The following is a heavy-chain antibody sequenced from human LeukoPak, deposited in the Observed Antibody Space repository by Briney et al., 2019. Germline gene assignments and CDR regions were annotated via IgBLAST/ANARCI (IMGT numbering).Heavy chain of an antibody. CDR3: ARALNSYGRIGFDY. Sequence: GGSLRLSCAASGFTFSGHWMYWLRQAPGKGLAWVSRINGDGSVTNYTGSVKGRFTISRDNAKNIVYLQMHSLGEDDTAKYYCARALNSYGRIGFDYWGQGTLVTVSS. D-gene: IGHD5-18*01. J-gene: IGHJ4*02. CDR1: GFTFSGHW. V-gene: IGHV3-74*01. CDR2: INGDGSVT.